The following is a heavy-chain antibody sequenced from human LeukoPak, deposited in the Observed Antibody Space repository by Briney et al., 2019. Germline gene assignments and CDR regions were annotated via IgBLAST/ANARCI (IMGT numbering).Heavy chain of an antibody. CDR3: AKAAMVRGVTYYMDV. V-gene: IGHV3-48*01. Sequence: AGGSLRLSCAASGFTLSSYSMNWVRQAPGKGLEWVSYISSSSNTIYYADSVKGRFTISRDNSKNTLYLQMNSLRAEDTAVYYCAKAAMVRGVTYYMDVWGKGTTVTISS. J-gene: IGHJ6*03. D-gene: IGHD3-10*01. CDR1: GFTLSSYS. CDR2: ISSSSNTI.